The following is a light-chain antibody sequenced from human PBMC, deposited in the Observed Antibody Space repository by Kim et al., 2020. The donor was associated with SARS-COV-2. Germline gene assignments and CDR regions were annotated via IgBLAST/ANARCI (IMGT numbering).Light chain of an antibody. J-gene: IGLJ2*01. CDR1: SSDIGSYNF. Sequence: GQSITISCTGTSSDIGSYNFVSWYQQHPGKAPKLMIYDVSKWPSGVSNRFSGSKSGNTASLTISGLQAEDEADYYCISFTTSNTLIFGGGTQLTVL. CDR2: DVS. V-gene: IGLV2-14*03. CDR3: ISFTTSNTLI.